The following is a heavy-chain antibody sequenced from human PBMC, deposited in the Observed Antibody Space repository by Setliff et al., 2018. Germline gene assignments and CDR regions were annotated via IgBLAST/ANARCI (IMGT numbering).Heavy chain of an antibody. J-gene: IGHJ3*01. D-gene: IGHD1-26*01. V-gene: IGHV4-30-4*08. CDR3: AREVGTSTSSDAFDF. CDR2: IYHSGSA. CDR1: GDSISSGDYF. Sequence: SETLSLTCTVSGDSISSGDYFWSWIRQPPGKGLEWIAYIYHSGSAYYNPSLKSRVTMSVDTSKNQFSLHLTSVTAADTAVYYCAREVGTSTSSDAFDFWGQGTMVTVSS.